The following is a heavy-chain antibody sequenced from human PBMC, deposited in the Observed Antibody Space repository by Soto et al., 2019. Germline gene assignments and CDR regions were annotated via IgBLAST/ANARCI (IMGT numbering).Heavy chain of an antibody. CDR2: IYSGGYT. D-gene: IGHD1-26*01. Sequence: EVQLVESGGGLIQPGGSLRLSCAVSGFTVSNNYMSWVRQAPGKGLEGVSVIYSGGYTAYGDSVKGRFTISRDNSKNTLYPKMTVRKGGGAPVSSCATTAGGGGYWGQGTLVTVSS. J-gene: IGHJ4*02. V-gene: IGHV3-53*01. CDR1: GFTVSNNY. CDR3: ATTAGGGGY.